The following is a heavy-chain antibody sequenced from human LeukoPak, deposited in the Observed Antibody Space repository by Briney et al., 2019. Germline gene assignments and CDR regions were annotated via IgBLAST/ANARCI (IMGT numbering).Heavy chain of an antibody. D-gene: IGHD4-17*01. J-gene: IGHJ6*02. CDR1: GFTFSSYA. Sequence: GGSLRLSCAASGFTFSSYAISWVRQAPGQGLEWMGRIIPILGIANYAQKFQGRVTITADKSTSTAYMELSSLRSEDTAVYYCATDLYDYGDYYYYGMDVWGQGTTVTVSS. CDR3: ATDLYDYGDYYYYGMDV. CDR2: IIPILGIA. V-gene: IGHV1-69*04.